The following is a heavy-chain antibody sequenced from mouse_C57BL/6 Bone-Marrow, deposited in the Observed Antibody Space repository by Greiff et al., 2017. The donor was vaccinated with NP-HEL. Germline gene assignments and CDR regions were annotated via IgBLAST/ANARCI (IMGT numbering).Heavy chain of an antibody. CDR1: GYAFTNYL. CDR3: AREGGDGYAWFAY. V-gene: IGHV1-54*01. CDR2: INPGSGGT. Sequence: VQLQESGAELVRPGTSVKVSCKASGYAFTNYLIEWVKQRPGQGLEWIGVINPGSGGTNYNEKFKGKATLTADKSSSTAYMQLSILTSEDSAVYFCAREGGDGYAWFAYWGQGTLVTVSA. J-gene: IGHJ3*01. D-gene: IGHD2-3*01.